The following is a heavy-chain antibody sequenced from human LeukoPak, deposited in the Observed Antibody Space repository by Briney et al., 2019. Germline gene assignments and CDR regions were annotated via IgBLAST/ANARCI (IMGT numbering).Heavy chain of an antibody. CDR3: ARDIDGYNALDY. D-gene: IGHD5-24*01. J-gene: IGHJ4*02. CDR1: GDSISSYY. CDR2: IHPSGST. V-gene: IGHV4-4*07. Sequence: SETLSLTCTVSGDSISSYYWSWIRQPAGKGLEWIGRIHPSGSTNYNPSLKSRVTLSVDTSKNQFSLKLSSVTAADTAVYYCARDIDGYNALDYWGQGTLVTVSS.